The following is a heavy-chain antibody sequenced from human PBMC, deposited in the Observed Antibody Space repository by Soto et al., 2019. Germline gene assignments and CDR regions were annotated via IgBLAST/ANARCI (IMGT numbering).Heavy chain of an antibody. J-gene: IGHJ6*03. CDR3: ARGRGGITGTTPLFHYYYYMDV. CDR2: IDHSGST. CDR1: GGSFSGYS. D-gene: IGHD1-7*01. Sequence: SETLSLTCAVYGGSFSGYSWSWIHQPPGKGLEWIGEIDHSGSTNYNPSLKSRLTISVDTSKNQFSLNLSSVTAADTAVYYCARGRGGITGTTPLFHYYYYMDVWGKGTTVTVSS. V-gene: IGHV4-34*01.